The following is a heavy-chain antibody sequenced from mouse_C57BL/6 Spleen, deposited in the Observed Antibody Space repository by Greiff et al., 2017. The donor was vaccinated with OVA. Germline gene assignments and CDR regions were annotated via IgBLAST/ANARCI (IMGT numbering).Heavy chain of an antibody. J-gene: IGHJ2*01. CDR1: GYTFTSYW. CDR2: IDPSDSYT. Sequence: VQLVESGAELVRPGASVKLSCKASGYTFTSYWMQWVKQRPGQGLEWIGEIDPSDSYTNYNQKFKGKATLTVDTSSSTAYMQLSSLTSEDSAVYYCARGPGDYWGKGTTLTVSS. CDR3: ARGPGDY. V-gene: IGHV1-50*01.